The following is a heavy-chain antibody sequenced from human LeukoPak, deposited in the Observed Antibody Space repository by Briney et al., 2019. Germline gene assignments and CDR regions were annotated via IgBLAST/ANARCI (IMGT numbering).Heavy chain of an antibody. CDR3: ATWRTAKTGLDY. V-gene: IGHV4-39*01. CDR2: IYYSGSP. CDR1: GGSISNNNYY. Sequence: SETLSLTCTVSGGSISNNNYYCAWIRQPPGKGLECIGSIYYSGSPYYNPSLKSRVTISVDTSKNQFSLRLSSVTAADTAVYYCATWRTAKTGLDYWGQGTLVTVSS. D-gene: IGHD1-1*01. J-gene: IGHJ4*02.